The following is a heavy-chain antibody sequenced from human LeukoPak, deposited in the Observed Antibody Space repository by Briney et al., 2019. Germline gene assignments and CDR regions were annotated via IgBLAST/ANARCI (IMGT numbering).Heavy chain of an antibody. J-gene: IGHJ4*02. Sequence: GGSLRLSCAASGFTFSSYAMSWVRQAPGKGLEWVSAISGSGGSTYYADSVKGRFTISRDNSKNTLYLQMNSLRAEDTAVYYCAKVYPTSVVVIIPTLDYWGQGTLVTVSS. CDR3: AKVYPTSVVVIIPTLDY. D-gene: IGHD3-22*01. CDR2: ISGSGGST. V-gene: IGHV3-23*01. CDR1: GFTFSSYA.